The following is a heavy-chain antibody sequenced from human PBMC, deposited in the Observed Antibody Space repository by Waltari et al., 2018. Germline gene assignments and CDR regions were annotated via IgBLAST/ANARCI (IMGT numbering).Heavy chain of an antibody. D-gene: IGHD3-22*01. CDR2: INSDGSGT. CDR1: GFTFSRYG. CDR3: AREPSPDSSGYFYYYMDV. J-gene: IGHJ6*03. Sequence: EVQLVESGGGLVQPGGSLRLSCAASGFTFSRYGMHWVRQVPGNGLVWVSRINSDGSGTIYADSVKGRFTISRDNAKNTLYLQLNSLRVEDTAVYYCAREPSPDSSGYFYYYMDVWGKGTTVTVSS. V-gene: IGHV3-74*01.